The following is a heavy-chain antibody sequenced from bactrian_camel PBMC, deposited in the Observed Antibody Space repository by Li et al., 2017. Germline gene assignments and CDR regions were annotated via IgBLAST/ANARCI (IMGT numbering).Heavy chain of an antibody. Sequence: HVQLVESGGGSVKGGGSLRLSCAASGYTYSNYCMGWFRQGQGKEREDIAVIDSRGSATYADFVKGRFTISKDNARNTLYLQMNSLKPEDTAMYYCAANRGGSGTCPRGFSTPWFAYWGQGTQVTVS. J-gene: IGHJ6*01. V-gene: IGHV3S55*01. D-gene: IGHD5*01. CDR2: IDSRGSA. CDR3: AANRGGSGTCPRGFSTPWFAY. CDR1: GYTYSNYC.